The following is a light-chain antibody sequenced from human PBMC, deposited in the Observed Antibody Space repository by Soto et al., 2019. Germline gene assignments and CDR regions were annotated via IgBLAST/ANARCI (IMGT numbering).Light chain of an antibody. Sequence: EIVLTQSPATLSLSPGERATLSCRASQSVSSYLAWYQQKPGQAPRLLIYDASNRATGIPARFSGSGSATDFTLAISSLEPEDFAVYYCQQRYSWPPTFGGGTKVDIK. CDR1: QSVSSY. J-gene: IGKJ4*01. V-gene: IGKV3-11*01. CDR3: QQRYSWPPT. CDR2: DAS.